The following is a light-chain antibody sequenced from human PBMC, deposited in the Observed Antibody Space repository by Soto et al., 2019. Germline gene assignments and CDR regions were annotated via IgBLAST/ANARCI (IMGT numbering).Light chain of an antibody. CDR1: SSDVGGYNY. CDR3: ISYTTSNTRQIV. V-gene: IGLV2-14*03. CDR2: DVT. Sequence: QSALTQPSSVSGSPGQSITISCTGTSSDVGGYNYVSWYQHHPGKAPKLIIYDVTHRPSGVSNPFSGSKSGNTASLTISGLYPEDEADYYCISYTTSNTRQIVFGTGTKVTVL. J-gene: IGLJ1*01.